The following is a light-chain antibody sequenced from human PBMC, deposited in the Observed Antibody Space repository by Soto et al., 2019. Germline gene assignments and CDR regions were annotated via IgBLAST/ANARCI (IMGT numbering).Light chain of an antibody. CDR3: QQRNNWYT. V-gene: IGKV3-11*01. Sequence: DIVLTQSPATLSLSPGERATLSCRASQSVRTYLAWYQQKPGQAPRLLIYDASNRATGIPARFNGSGSGTDFTLTISSLEPEDFAVYYCQQRNNWYTFGPGTKLEIK. J-gene: IGKJ2*01. CDR2: DAS. CDR1: QSVRTY.